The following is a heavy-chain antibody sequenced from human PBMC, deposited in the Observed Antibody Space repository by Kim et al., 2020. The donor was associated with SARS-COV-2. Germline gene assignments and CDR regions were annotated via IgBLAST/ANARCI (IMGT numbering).Heavy chain of an antibody. V-gene: IGHV4-59*08. CDR3: ARLFGDFWSGYSYYYGMDV. J-gene: IGHJ6*02. CDR1: GGSISSYY. Sequence: SETLSLTCTVSGGSISSYYWSWIRQPPGKGLEWIGYIYYSGSTNYNPSLKSRVTISVDTSKNQFSLKLSSVTAADTAVYYCARLFGDFWSGYSYYYGMDVWSQGTTVTVSS. D-gene: IGHD3-3*01. CDR2: IYYSGST.